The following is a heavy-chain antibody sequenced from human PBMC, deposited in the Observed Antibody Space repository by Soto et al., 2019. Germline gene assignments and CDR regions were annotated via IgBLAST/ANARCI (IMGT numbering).Heavy chain of an antibody. J-gene: IGHJ4*02. CDR1: GFTFSSYS. D-gene: IGHD3-3*01. CDR2: ISSSSSYI. CDR3: ARRDWSGGGADY. Sequence: EVQLVESGGGLVKPGGSLRLSCAASGFTFSSYSMNWVRQAPGKGLEWVSSISSSSSYIYYADSVKGRFTISRDNAKNSLYLQMNSLRAEDTAVYYCARRDWSGGGADYWGQGTLVTVSS. V-gene: IGHV3-21*01.